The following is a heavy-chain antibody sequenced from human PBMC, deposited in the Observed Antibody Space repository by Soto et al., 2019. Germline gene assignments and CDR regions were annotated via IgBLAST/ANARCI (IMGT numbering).Heavy chain of an antibody. D-gene: IGHD6-13*01. J-gene: IGHJ6*02. CDR2: INTNTGNP. CDR3: ARAPSAGSSSWYYYYYGMDV. CDR1: GYTFTSYA. V-gene: IGHV7-4-1*01. Sequence: GASVKVSCKASGYTFTSYAMNWVRQAPGQGLEWMGWINTNTGNPTYAQGFTGRFVFSLDTSVSTAYLQICSLKAEGTAVYYCARAPSAGSSSWYYYYYGMDVWGQGTTVTSP.